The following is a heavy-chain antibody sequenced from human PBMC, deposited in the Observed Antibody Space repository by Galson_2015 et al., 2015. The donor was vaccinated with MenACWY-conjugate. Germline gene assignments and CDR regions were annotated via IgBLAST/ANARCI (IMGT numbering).Heavy chain of an antibody. Sequence: SLRLSCAASGFTFRSYAMTWVRQAPGRGLQWVSSISKSADSTYYADSVKGRFTISRDNSRNTLYLQMNSLTAEDTAIYHCARGPGWLDAWGQGTLVTVSS. V-gene: IGHV3-23*01. D-gene: IGHD7-27*01. CDR3: ARGPGWLDA. CDR1: GFTFRSYA. CDR2: ISKSADST. J-gene: IGHJ5*02.